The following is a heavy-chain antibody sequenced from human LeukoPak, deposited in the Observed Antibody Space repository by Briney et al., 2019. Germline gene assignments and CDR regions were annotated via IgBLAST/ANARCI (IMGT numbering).Heavy chain of an antibody. Sequence: SQTLSLTCAISGDSVSSSRAAWNWIRQSPSRGLEWLGRTYFRFKWYNEYAESVKSRIIINPDTSKNQFSLHLSSVTPEDTAVYYCAREGSNSWYEGQFADYWGQGTLVTVSS. CDR3: AREGSNSWYEGQFADY. V-gene: IGHV6-1*01. CDR2: TYFRFKWYN. CDR1: GDSVSSSRAA. D-gene: IGHD6-13*01. J-gene: IGHJ4*02.